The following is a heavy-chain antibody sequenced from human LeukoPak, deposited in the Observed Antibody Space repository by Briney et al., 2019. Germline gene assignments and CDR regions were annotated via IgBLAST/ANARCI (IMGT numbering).Heavy chain of an antibody. Sequence: GGSLRLSCAASGFTFSSYEMHWVRQAPGKGLEWVSYISSSGSTIYYAASVKGRFTISRDNAKNSLYLQMNSLRAEDTDVYYCARDRTRDFGVVIARPHYYYGMDVWGQGTTVTVSS. V-gene: IGHV3-48*03. J-gene: IGHJ6*02. CDR1: GFTFSSYE. CDR2: ISSSGSTI. D-gene: IGHD3-3*01. CDR3: ARDRTRDFGVVIARPHYYYGMDV.